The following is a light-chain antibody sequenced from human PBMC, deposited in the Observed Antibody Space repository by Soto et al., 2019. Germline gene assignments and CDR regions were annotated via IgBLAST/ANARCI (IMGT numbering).Light chain of an antibody. V-gene: IGKV1-39*01. J-gene: IGKJ1*01. Sequence: DIPMTQSPSSLSASVGDRVTITCRASQSISSYLNWYQQKPGKAPKLLIYAASSLQTGVPSRFSGSGSGTDFTLTISSLEPEDFATCYCQQSYSTPWTFGEGTTVEIK. CDR2: AAS. CDR1: QSISSY. CDR3: QQSYSTPWT.